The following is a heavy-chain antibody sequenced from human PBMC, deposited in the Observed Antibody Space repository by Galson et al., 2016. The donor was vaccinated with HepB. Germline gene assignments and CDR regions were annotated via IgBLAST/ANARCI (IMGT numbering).Heavy chain of an antibody. D-gene: IGHD3-10*01. CDR3: AGEHDAWSSYAFDI. CDR1: GFTFTSYG. V-gene: IGHV1-3*01. Sequence: SVKVSCKASGFTFTSYGIQWVRQAPGQRPEWMGWINAGNGNTKYSQKFQGRVTITRDTSASTAYMELSSLRSEDTAVYYCAGEHDAWSSYAFDIWGQGTMITVSS. CDR2: INAGNGNT. J-gene: IGHJ3*02.